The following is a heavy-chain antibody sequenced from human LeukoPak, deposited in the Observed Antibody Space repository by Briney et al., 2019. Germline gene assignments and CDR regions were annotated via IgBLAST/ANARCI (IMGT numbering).Heavy chain of an antibody. CDR2: IRFDGSDE. CDR3: AKEVTYCSSYSCNDAFDV. J-gene: IGHJ3*01. D-gene: IGHD2-2*01. V-gene: IGHV3-30*02. CDR1: GFRFSTSG. Sequence: PGGSLRLSCAASGFRFSTSGMHWVRQAPGKGLEWVSFIRFDGSDEDHGDSVKGRFTISRDNSKNTMYLQMNSLRAEDTAVYYCAKEVTYCSSYSCNDAFDVWGRGTMVIVSS.